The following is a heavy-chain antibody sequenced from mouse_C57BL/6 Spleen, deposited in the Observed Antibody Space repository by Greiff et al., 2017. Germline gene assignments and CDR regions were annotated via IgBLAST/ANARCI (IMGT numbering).Heavy chain of an antibody. V-gene: IGHV5-17*01. CDR3: ARDGPYYYAMDY. D-gene: IGHD2-3*01. Sequence: DVKLVESGGGLVKPGGSLKLSCAASGFTFSDYGMHWVRQAPEKGLEWVAYISSGSSTIYYADTVKGRFTISRDNAKNTLFLQMTSLGSEDTAMYYCARDGPYYYAMDYWGQGTSVTVSS. J-gene: IGHJ4*01. CDR2: ISSGSSTI. CDR1: GFTFSDYG.